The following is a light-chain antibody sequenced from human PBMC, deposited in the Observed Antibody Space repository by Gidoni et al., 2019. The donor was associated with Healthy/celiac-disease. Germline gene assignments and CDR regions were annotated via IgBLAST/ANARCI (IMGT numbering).Light chain of an antibody. CDR2: EVS. Sequence: QSALPQPASVSWSPGQSITISCTGTSSDVGGYNYVSLYQQHPGKAPKLMIYEVSNRPSGVSNRFSGSKSGNTASLTISGLQAEDEADYYCSSYTSSSTYVFGTGTKVTVL. CDR3: SSYTSSSTYV. CDR1: SSDVGGYNY. V-gene: IGLV2-14*01. J-gene: IGLJ1*01.